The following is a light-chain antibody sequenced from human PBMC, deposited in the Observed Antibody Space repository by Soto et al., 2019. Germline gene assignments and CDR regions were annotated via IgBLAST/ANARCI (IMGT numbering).Light chain of an antibody. CDR3: MQGAHWPPIT. CDR1: QSLVYTDGNTY. J-gene: IGKJ5*01. Sequence: DVVMTQSPLSLPVTLGQPASISCRSSQSLVYTDGNTYLSWFQQRPGQSPRRLIYKVSNRDSGVPERFSGSGSGTDFTLKISRVEAEDVGVYYCMQGAHWPPITFGQGTRLEIE. V-gene: IGKV2-30*01. CDR2: KVS.